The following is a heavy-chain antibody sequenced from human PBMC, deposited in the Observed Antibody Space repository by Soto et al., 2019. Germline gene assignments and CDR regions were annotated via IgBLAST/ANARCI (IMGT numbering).Heavy chain of an antibody. V-gene: IGHV5-51*01. CDR2: IYPGDSDT. J-gene: IGHJ5*01. CDR3: ARGPVLRYFDWLEGHWFDS. D-gene: IGHD3-9*01. Sequence: GESLKISCKGSGYSFTSYWIGWVRQMPGKGLEWMGIIYPGDSDTRYSPSFQGQVTISADKSISTAYLQWRSLKASDTAMYYCARGPVLRYFDWLEGHWFDSWGQGTLVIVSS. CDR1: GYSFTSYW.